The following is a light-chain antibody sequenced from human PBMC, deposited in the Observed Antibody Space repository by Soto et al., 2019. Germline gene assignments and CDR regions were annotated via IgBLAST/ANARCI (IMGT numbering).Light chain of an antibody. CDR1: QSISSF. CDR3: QQSFSSPIT. Sequence: DIQMTQSPSSLSASVGDRVTMSCRASQSISSFLNWYQQNPGKAPKLLIYAASSLQSGVPSRFSGSGSGTDFTLTISSLQPKDFATYYCQQSFSSPITFGQGTRLE. V-gene: IGKV1-39*01. J-gene: IGKJ5*01. CDR2: AAS.